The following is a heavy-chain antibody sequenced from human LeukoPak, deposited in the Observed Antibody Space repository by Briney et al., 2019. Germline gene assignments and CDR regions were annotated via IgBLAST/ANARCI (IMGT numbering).Heavy chain of an antibody. CDR1: GFTFSSYG. Sequence: GRSLRLSCAASGFTFSSYGMHWVRQAPGKGLEWVAVISYDGSNKYYADSVKGRFTISRDDSKNTLYLQMNSLRAEDTAVYYCAKDSPVATRWGQGTLVTVSS. V-gene: IGHV3-30*18. J-gene: IGHJ4*02. CDR3: AKDSPVATR. D-gene: IGHD1-26*01. CDR2: ISYDGSNK.